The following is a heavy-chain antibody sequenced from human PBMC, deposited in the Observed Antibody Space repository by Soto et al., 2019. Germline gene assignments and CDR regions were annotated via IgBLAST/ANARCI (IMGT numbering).Heavy chain of an antibody. V-gene: IGHV3-7*05. D-gene: IGHD3-10*01. J-gene: IGHJ4*02. Sequence: EVQLAESGGGLVLPGGSLRLSCVASGFTFDFYWMTWVRQTPGKELERVANIKVDGSEKYYMDSVKGRFNIYRDNARNSVYLQMNSLRVEDTAVYYCTRDRGYQTFDYWGQGTVVTVPS. CDR3: TRDRGYQTFDY. CDR2: IKVDGSEK. CDR1: GFTFDFYW.